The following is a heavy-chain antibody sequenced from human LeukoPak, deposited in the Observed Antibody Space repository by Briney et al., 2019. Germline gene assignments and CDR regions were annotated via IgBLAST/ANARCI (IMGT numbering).Heavy chain of an antibody. CDR1: GFTFSSYA. CDR2: ISGSGGST. J-gene: IGHJ6*03. D-gene: IGHD5-24*01. CDR3: AKDSLVRWLQQYNYMDV. V-gene: IGHV3-23*01. Sequence: GGSLRLSCAASGFTFSSYAMSWVRQAPGKGLEWVSAISGSGGSTYYADSVKGRFTISRDNSKNTLYLQMNSLRAEDTAVYYCAKDSLVRWLQQYNYMDVWGKGTTVTVSS.